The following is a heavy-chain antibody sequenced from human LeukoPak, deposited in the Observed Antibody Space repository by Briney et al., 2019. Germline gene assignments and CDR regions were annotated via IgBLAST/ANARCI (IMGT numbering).Heavy chain of an antibody. Sequence: GGSLRLSCATSGFTFSSFSMHCVRQAPGKGLEWVSYISSSSSAIKYADSVKGRFTISRDNAKNSLYLQMNSLRDKDTAVYYCARDLYYGFDYWGQGTLVSVSS. V-gene: IGHV3-48*02. CDR2: ISSSSSAI. CDR1: GFTFSSFS. J-gene: IGHJ4*02. D-gene: IGHD1-26*01. CDR3: ARDLYYGFDY.